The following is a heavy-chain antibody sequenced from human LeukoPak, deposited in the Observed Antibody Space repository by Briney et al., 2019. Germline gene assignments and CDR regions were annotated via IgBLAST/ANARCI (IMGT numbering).Heavy chain of an antibody. V-gene: IGHV3-11*01. Sequence: GGSLRLSCAASGFTFSDYYMSWIRQAPGKGLEWVSYISSSGITICYADSVKGRFTISRDNAKNSLYLQMNSLRAEDTAVYYCARGHKVHDSSGYGYWGQGTLVTVSS. D-gene: IGHD3-22*01. CDR3: ARGHKVHDSSGYGY. J-gene: IGHJ4*02. CDR2: ISSSGITI. CDR1: GFTFSDYY.